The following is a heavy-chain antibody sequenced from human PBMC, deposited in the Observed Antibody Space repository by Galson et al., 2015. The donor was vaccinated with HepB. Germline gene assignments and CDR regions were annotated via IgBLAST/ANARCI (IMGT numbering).Heavy chain of an antibody. V-gene: IGHV2-70*01. CDR2: IVWDDDK. D-gene: IGHD3-9*01. CDR1: GFSLSTSGMC. Sequence: PALVKPTQTLTLTCTFSGFSLSTSGMCVSWIRQPPGKALEWLALIVWDDDKYYSTSLKTRLTVSKDTSKKQVVLTMTDMDPVDTATYYCARIPPGGYDILTGYYYYHGMDVWGQGTTVTVSS. J-gene: IGHJ6*02. CDR3: ARIPPGGYDILTGYYYYHGMDV.